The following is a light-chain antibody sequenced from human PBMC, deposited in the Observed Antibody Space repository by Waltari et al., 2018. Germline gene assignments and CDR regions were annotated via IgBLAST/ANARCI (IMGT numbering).Light chain of an antibody. J-gene: IGKJ1*01. CDR1: PRINNW. V-gene: IGKV1-5*01. Sequence: DIQMTQSPSTLSASVGDRVTITCRASPRINNWLAWFQQKPGKAPNLLIYDASSLESGVPSRFSGSGSGTEFTLTISSLQPDDFATYYCQQYNSFWTFGQGTKVEIK. CDR3: QQYNSFWT. CDR2: DAS.